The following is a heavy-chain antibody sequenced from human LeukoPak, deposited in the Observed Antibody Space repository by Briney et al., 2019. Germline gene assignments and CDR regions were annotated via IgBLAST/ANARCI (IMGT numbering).Heavy chain of an antibody. J-gene: IGHJ4*02. CDR3: GRLFDS. V-gene: IGHV4-39*01. CDR2: INYSGTT. Sequence: PSETLSLTCTVSGGAIISDNFYWRWVRQPPGKGLEWVGSINYSGTTYYNPSLRSRVSISVGTSRTQFFLRLNSVTAADTAVYYSGRLFDSWGQGILGPVSS. CDR1: GGAIISDNFY.